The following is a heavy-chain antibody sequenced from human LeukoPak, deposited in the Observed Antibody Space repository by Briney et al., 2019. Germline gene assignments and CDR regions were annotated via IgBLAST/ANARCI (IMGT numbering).Heavy chain of an antibody. CDR3: ARERRPTYYDFWSGYYI. CDR1: GFTFSNYW. CDR2: INHSGST. Sequence: PGGSLRLSCAASGFTFSNYWMSWVRQPPGKGLEWIGEINHSGSTNYNPSLKSRVTISVDTSKNQFSLKLSSVTAADTAVYYCARERRPTYYDFWSGYYIWGQGTLVTVSS. V-gene: IGHV4-34*01. J-gene: IGHJ4*02. D-gene: IGHD3-3*01.